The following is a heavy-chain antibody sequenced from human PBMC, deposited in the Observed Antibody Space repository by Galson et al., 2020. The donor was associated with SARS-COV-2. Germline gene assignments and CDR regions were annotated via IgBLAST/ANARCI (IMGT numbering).Heavy chain of an antibody. V-gene: IGHV4-30-2*01. CDR1: GTSISSCSYS. CDR2: ITPSEAT. Sequence: SETLSLTCAVSGTSISSCSYSWNWIRQPPGKGLEWAMNITPSEATYYNTSLKRRTTISGDRSNTQCSLRLSPVTAADTAVYYCASLHYGEYAPEAFNIWGPGTRVTVAS. J-gene: IGHJ3*02. CDR3: ASLHYGEYAPEAFNI. D-gene: IGHD4-17*01.